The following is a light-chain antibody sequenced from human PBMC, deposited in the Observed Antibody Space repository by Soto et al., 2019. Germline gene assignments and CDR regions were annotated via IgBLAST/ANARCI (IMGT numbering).Light chain of an antibody. Sequence: QSALTQPPSVSGSPGQSVTISCTGTSSDVGNYNRVSWYQQPPGTAPKVIIYEVSNRPSGVPDRFSGSKSGNTASLTISGLQAEDEADYFCSSYTTSSTLVFGGGTKLTVL. V-gene: IGLV2-18*02. CDR2: EVS. CDR1: SSDVGNYNR. J-gene: IGLJ2*01. CDR3: SSYTTSSTLV.